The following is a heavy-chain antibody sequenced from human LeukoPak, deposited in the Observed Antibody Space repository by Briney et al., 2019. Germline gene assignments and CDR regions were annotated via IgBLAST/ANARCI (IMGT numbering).Heavy chain of an antibody. Sequence: ASVKVSCTASGYTFTSYGISWVRQAPGQGLEWMGWISAYNGNTNYAQKLQGRVTMTTDTSTSTAYMELRSLRSDDTAVYYCARDYQYYYDSSGYFIFDYWGQGTLVTVSP. CDR1: GYTFTSYG. CDR2: ISAYNGNT. J-gene: IGHJ4*02. V-gene: IGHV1-18*01. D-gene: IGHD3-22*01. CDR3: ARDYQYYYDSSGYFIFDY.